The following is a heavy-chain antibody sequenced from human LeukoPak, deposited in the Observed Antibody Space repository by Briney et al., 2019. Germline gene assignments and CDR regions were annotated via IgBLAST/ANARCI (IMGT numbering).Heavy chain of an antibody. CDR3: ARERQVTMTLGVDAFDV. D-gene: IGHD3-22*01. CDR1: GGTFSNYA. V-gene: IGHV1-69*13. CDR2: IIPIFGTA. Sequence: GASVKVSCKASGGTFSNYAINWVRQAPGQGLEWMGGIIPIFGTANYAQTLQGRVTITADDSTNTAYMELSSLRSEDTAVYYCARERQVTMTLGVDAFDVWGQGTMVTVSS. J-gene: IGHJ3*01.